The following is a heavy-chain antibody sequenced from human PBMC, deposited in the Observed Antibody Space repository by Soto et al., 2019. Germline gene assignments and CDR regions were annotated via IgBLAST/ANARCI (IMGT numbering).Heavy chain of an antibody. CDR3: ARRRDGTCYGCYDC. J-gene: IGHJ4*02. Sequence: EVQLVESGGGVVQPGGSLRLSCAASGFTFSYYAIHWVRQAPGKGLEYVSAIRSNGGSASYANSVRGRFTISRDDSKNTVCLQMGSLRAEDMAVYYCARRRDGTCYGCYDCWGQGTLVGVSS. D-gene: IGHD1-26*01. CDR1: GFTFSYYA. V-gene: IGHV3-64*01. CDR2: IRSNGGSA.